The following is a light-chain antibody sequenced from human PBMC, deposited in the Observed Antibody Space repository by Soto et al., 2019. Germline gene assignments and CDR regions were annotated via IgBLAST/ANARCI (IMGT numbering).Light chain of an antibody. Sequence: ETVLTQSPGTLSLYPGDRAPLSCRASQNVYSNFVGWYQQRPGQAPRLLIYGTSTRATDIPDRFSVSGSGTDFTLTISRLEPDDFAVYFCHQYGNSPLTFGRGTKVDF. V-gene: IGKV3-20*01. CDR2: GTS. J-gene: IGKJ3*01. CDR3: HQYGNSPLT. CDR1: QNVYSNF.